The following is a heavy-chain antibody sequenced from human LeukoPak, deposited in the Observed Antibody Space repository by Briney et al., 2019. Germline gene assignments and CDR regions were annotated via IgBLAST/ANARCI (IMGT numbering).Heavy chain of an antibody. D-gene: IGHD2-2*01. V-gene: IGHV3-21*01. CDR2: IGSSSYI. J-gene: IGHJ5*02. Sequence: GGSLGLSCAASGFTFSSYSMNWVRQAPGKGLEWVSSIGSSSYIYYADSVKGRFTISRDNAKNSLYLQMNSLRAEDTAVYYCARDLLKTYIVVVPAAFDPWGQGTLVTVSS. CDR1: GFTFSSYS. CDR3: ARDLLKTYIVVVPAAFDP.